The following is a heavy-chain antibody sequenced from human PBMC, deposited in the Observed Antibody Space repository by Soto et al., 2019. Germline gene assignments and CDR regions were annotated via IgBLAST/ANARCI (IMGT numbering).Heavy chain of an antibody. V-gene: IGHV3-49*03. CDR1: GFTFVDYA. CDR2: IRSKGYGGTT. Sequence: EVQLVESGGGLVEPGRSLRVSCTTSGFTFVDYAMSWFRQAPGKGLEWVGFIRSKGYGGTTDYAASVKGRFTISRDDSNAIAYLQMNSLKTEDTAVYYCPRSKKFDYWGQGTLVTVSS. CDR3: PRSKKFDY. J-gene: IGHJ4*02.